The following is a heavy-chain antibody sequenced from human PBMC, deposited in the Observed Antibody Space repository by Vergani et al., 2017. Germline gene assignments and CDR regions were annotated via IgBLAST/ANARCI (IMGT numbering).Heavy chain of an antibody. V-gene: IGHV4-59*01. CDR1: GGSISSYY. Sequence: QVQLQESGPGLVKPSETLSLTCTVSGGSISSYYWSWIRQPPGKGLEWIGYIYYSGSTHYDPSLKSRFTISVDASKNQFSLKLSPVTAAETAVYYWGRVADFYGLGSRLLDLWGQGSLVAV. D-gene: IGHD3-10*01. CDR2: IYYSGST. CDR3: GRVADFYGLGSRLLDL. J-gene: IGHJ5*02.